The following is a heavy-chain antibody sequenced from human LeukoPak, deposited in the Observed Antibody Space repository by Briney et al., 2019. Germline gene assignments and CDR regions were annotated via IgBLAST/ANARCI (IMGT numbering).Heavy chain of an antibody. V-gene: IGHV3-30-3*01. CDR1: GFTFSSYA. CDR2: ISYDGSNK. D-gene: IGHD3-22*01. Sequence: PGRSLRLSCAASGFTFSSYAMHWVRQAPGKGLEWVAVISYDGSNKYYADSVKGRFTISRDNSKNTLYLQMNSLRAEDTAVYYCARASGSGYAFDIWGQGTMVTVSS. J-gene: IGHJ3*02. CDR3: ARASGSGYAFDI.